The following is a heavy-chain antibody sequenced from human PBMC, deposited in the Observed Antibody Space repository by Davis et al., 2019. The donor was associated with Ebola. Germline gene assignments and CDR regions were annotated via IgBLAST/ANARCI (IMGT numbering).Heavy chain of an antibody. V-gene: IGHV4-59*11. Sequence: SETLSLTCSVSGVSIASHYWSWIRQPPGKELEWIGYKFHSGPSNYNPSPQSRVAISVDPSKNQFSLKLTSVTAADTAVYFCARGQESSYTVKWARFDSWGQGTLVTVSS. CDR2: KFHSGPS. J-gene: IGHJ4*02. D-gene: IGHD1-26*01. CDR3: ARGQESSYTVKWARFDS. CDR1: GVSIASHY.